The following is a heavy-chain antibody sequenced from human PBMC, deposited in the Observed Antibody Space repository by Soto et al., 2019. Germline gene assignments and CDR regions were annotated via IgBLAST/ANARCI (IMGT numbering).Heavy chain of an antibody. CDR2: ISGSGGST. Sequence: GGSLRLSCAASGFTFSSYAMSWVRQAPGKGLEWVSAISGSGGSTYYADSVKGRFTISRDNSKNTLYLQMNSLRAEDTAVYYCAKSSEGINYGDYATNWGQGTLVTVSS. CDR3: AKSSEGINYGDYATN. J-gene: IGHJ4*02. V-gene: IGHV3-23*01. D-gene: IGHD4-17*01. CDR1: GFTFSSYA.